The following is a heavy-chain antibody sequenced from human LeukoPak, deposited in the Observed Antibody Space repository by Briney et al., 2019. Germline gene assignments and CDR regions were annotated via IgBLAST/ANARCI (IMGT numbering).Heavy chain of an antibody. CDR3: ARPGGGYSYGYDY. Sequence: GASVNVSCKASGYTFTGYYMHWVRQAPGQGLEWMGWINPNSGGTNYAQKFQGRVTMTRDTSISTAYMELSRLRSDDTAVYYCARPGGGYSYGYDYWGQGTLVTVSS. D-gene: IGHD5-18*01. CDR1: GYTFTGYY. CDR2: INPNSGGT. J-gene: IGHJ4*02. V-gene: IGHV1-2*02.